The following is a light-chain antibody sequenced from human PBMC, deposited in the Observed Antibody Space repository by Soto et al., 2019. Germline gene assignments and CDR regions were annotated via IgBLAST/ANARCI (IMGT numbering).Light chain of an antibody. V-gene: IGKV3-15*01. CDR1: QSVSSN. Sequence: EIVMTQSPATLSVSPGERATLSCRASQSVSSNLAWYQQQPGQTPKLLIYVASTRATGIPARFSGSGSGTEFTRTISSLQSEDFAVYYCQQYNVWPLTFGGGTKVEFK. CDR3: QQYNVWPLT. CDR2: VAS. J-gene: IGKJ4*01.